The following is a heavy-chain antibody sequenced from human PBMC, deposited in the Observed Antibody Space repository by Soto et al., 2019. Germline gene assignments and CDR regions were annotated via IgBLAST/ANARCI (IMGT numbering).Heavy chain of an antibody. J-gene: IGHJ4*02. CDR3: TRSRKRGYSGYYFDY. Sequence: GGSLRLSCTASGFTFGDYAMSWFRQAPGKGLEWVGFIRSKAYGGTTEYTASVKGRFTISSDDSKSIAYLQMNSLKTEDTAVFFFTRSRKRGYSGYYFDYWGQGTLVTVSS. CDR2: IRSKAYGGTT. CDR1: GFTFGDYA. V-gene: IGHV3-49*01. D-gene: IGHD5-12*01.